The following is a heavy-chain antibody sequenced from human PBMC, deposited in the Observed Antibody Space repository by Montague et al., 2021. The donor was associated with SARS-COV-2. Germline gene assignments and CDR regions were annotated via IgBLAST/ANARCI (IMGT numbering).Heavy chain of an antibody. CDR2: IYWDDDN. Sequence: PALVHPTQTLTLTCTFSGFSLSTRGVGVGWIRQPPGKALEWLALIYWDDDNPYSPSLKSRLTITKDTSKNQVVLTMTNMYPVDTATYYCAHSYGDYRFDYWGQGTLVTVSS. CDR1: GFSLSTRGVG. D-gene: IGHD4-17*01. V-gene: IGHV2-5*02. J-gene: IGHJ4*02. CDR3: AHSYGDYRFDY.